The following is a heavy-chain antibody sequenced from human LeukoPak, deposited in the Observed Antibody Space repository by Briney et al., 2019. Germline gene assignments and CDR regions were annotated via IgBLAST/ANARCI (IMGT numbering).Heavy chain of an antibody. CDR3: ARHTSVAGTGIDY. V-gene: IGHV4-59*08. CDR1: GGSISSYY. J-gene: IGHJ4*02. Sequence: SETLSLTCTVSGGSISSYYWSWIRQPPGKGLEWIGYIYYSGSTNYNPSLKSRVIISVDTSKNQFSLKLSSVTAADTAVYYCARHTSVAGTGIDYWGQGTLVTVSS. D-gene: IGHD6-19*01. CDR2: IYYSGST.